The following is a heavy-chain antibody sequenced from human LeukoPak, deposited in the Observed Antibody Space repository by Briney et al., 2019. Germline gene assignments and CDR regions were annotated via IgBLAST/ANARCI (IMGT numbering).Heavy chain of an antibody. CDR3: ARGPRRLHDFDY. CDR1: GGSISSGDYS. J-gene: IGHJ4*02. D-gene: IGHD4-17*01. CDR2: IYYSGST. V-gene: IGHV4-30-4*01. Sequence: NPSETLSLTCTVSGGSISSGDYSWSWIRQPPGKGLEWIGYIYYSGSTYYNPSLKSRVTISVDTSKNQFSLKLSSVTAADTAVYYCARGPRRLHDFDYWGQGTLVTVSS.